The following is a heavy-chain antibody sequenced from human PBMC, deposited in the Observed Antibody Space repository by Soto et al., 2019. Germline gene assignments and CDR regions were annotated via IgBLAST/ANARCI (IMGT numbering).Heavy chain of an antibody. CDR1: GYTFTGYY. V-gene: IGHV1-2*02. J-gene: IGHJ6*02. D-gene: IGHD6-19*01. CDR2: INPNSGGT. Sequence: GASVKVSCKASGYTFTGYYMHWVRQAPGQGLEWMGWINPNSGGTNYAQKFQGRVTMTRDTSISTAYMELSRLRSDDTAVYYCARDEREQWLVGGYYYYYGMDVWGQGTTVTVSS. CDR3: ARDEREQWLVGGYYYYYGMDV.